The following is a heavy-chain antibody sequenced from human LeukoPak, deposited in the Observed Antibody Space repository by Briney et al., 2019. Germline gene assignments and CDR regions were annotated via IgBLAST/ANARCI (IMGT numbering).Heavy chain of an antibody. Sequence: PSETLSLTCTVSGGSISSGSYYWSWIRQPAGKGLEWIGCIYTSGSTNYNPSLKSRVTISVDTSKNQFSLKLSSVTAADTAVYYCAREIFGYSSGWSDAFDIWGQGTMVTVSS. V-gene: IGHV4-61*02. CDR2: IYTSGST. D-gene: IGHD6-19*01. CDR3: AREIFGYSSGWSDAFDI. CDR1: GGSISSGSYY. J-gene: IGHJ3*02.